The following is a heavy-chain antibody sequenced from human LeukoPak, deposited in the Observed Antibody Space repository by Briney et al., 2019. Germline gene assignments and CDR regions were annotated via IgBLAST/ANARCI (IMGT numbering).Heavy chain of an antibody. CDR3: ARGRPYNSGVPPWFDA. CDR1: GGSFSGYY. Sequence: PSETLSLTCAVYGGSFSGYYWSWIRQPPGKGLEWIGEINHSGSTNYNPSLKSRVTISVDTSKKQFSLTMNSVTAADTALYYCARGRPYNSGVPPWFDAWGQGTLVTVSS. D-gene: IGHD6-19*01. J-gene: IGHJ5*02. CDR2: INHSGST. V-gene: IGHV4-34*01.